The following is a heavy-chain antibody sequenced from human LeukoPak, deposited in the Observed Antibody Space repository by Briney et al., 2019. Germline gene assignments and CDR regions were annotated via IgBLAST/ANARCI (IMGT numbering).Heavy chain of an antibody. CDR2: IYYSGTT. J-gene: IGHJ5*02. D-gene: IGHD6-13*01. V-gene: IGHV4-39*01. Sequence: SETLSLTCTVSGGSISSSNDYWGWLRQPPGKGLEWIGSIYYSGTTYYSPSLKSRVTISVDTSKNQFSVKLTSVTAADTAVYYCGRSGAAEGPTLNWFDPWGQGTLVTVSS. CDR3: GRSGAAEGPTLNWFDP. CDR1: GGSISSSNDY.